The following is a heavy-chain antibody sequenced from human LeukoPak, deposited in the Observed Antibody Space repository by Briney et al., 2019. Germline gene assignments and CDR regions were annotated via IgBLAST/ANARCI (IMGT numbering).Heavy chain of an antibody. CDR2: ICSNSGCI. J-gene: IGHJ4*02. V-gene: IGHV3-9*01. CDR3: AKDAGDYFDY. Sequence: GRSLRLSCVASGFTFDDYTMHWVRQAPGKGLEWVSGICSNSGCIGYADSVKGRFTISRDNARDSLYLHMPSLRPEDTALYYCAKDAGDYFDYWGQGTLVTVSS. D-gene: IGHD7-27*01. CDR1: GFTFDDYT.